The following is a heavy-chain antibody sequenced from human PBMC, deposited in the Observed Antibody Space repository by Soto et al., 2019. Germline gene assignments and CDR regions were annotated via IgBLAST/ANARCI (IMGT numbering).Heavy chain of an antibody. V-gene: IGHV3-74*01. CDR2: INSDGSST. CDR3: ARVRMAGDFDI. J-gene: IGHJ3*02. Sequence: GGSLRLSCAASGFTYSSYLMHWVRQAPGKGLVWVSRINSDGSSTTYADSVKGRFTISRDSAKNTLYLQMNSLRAEDTAVYYCARVRMAGDFDIWGQGTMVTV. D-gene: IGHD6-19*01. CDR1: GFTYSSYL.